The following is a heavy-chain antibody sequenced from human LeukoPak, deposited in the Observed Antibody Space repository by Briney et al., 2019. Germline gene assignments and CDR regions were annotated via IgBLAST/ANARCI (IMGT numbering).Heavy chain of an antibody. D-gene: IGHD2-2*01. CDR2: IRRKTDGGTT. CDR1: GFTFSSAW. J-gene: IGHJ6*03. CDR3: ARDHVGYCSSTSCQGIGYYYMDV. V-gene: IGHV3-15*01. Sequence: GGSLRLSCTASGFTFSSAWMSWVRQVPGKGLEWVGRIRRKTDGGTTDSAAPVKGRFTISRDDSKNTLYLQMNSLRAEDTAVYYCARDHVGYCSSTSCQGIGYYYMDVWGKGTTVTVSS.